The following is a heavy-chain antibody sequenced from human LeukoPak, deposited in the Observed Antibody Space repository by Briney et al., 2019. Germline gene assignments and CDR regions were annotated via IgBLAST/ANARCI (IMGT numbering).Heavy chain of an antibody. Sequence: ASVKVSCKASGYTFTSYGISWVRQAPGQGLEWMGWISAYNGNTNYAQKLKGRVTMTTDTSTSTAYMELRSLRSDDTAVYYCARSATMIVVAIGAFDIWGQGTMVTVSS. D-gene: IGHD3-22*01. V-gene: IGHV1-18*01. CDR3: ARSATMIVVAIGAFDI. CDR2: ISAYNGNT. CDR1: GYTFTSYG. J-gene: IGHJ3*02.